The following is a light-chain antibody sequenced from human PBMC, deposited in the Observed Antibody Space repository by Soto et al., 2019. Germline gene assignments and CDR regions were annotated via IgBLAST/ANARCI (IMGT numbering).Light chain of an antibody. CDR3: QQYYNWPPFT. CDR2: GAS. CDR1: QNVNSN. Sequence: EIVMTQSPATLSMSPGERANVSCRASQNVNSNLGWYQQKPGQAPRLLIYGASIRTTGTPARFSGSGFGTDFTLTIGSLQSEDFAVYYCQQYYNWPPFTFGQGTKLEIK. J-gene: IGKJ2*01. V-gene: IGKV3-15*01.